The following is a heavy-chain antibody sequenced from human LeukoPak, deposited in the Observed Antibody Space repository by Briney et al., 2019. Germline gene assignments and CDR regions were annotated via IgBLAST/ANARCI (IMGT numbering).Heavy chain of an antibody. Sequence: PGGSLRLSCAASGFTFSSYGMHWVCQAPGKGLEWVAFIRYDGSNKYYADSVKGRFTISRDNSKNTLYLQMNSLRAEDTAVYYCASEVEATGDYWGQGTLVTVSS. CDR2: IRYDGSNK. V-gene: IGHV3-30*02. J-gene: IGHJ4*02. CDR3: ASEVEATGDY. D-gene: IGHD1-26*01. CDR1: GFTFSSYG.